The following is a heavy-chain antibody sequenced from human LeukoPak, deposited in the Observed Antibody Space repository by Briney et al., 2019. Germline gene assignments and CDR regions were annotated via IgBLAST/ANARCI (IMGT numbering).Heavy chain of an antibody. CDR2: IWYDGSNK. Sequence: GGSLRLSCAASGFTFSSYGMHWVRQAPGKGLEWVAVIWYDGSNKYYADSVKGRFTISRDNSKNTLYLQMNSLRAEDTAVYYCARGPNSNWSGLDFWGQGTLLTVSS. V-gene: IGHV3-33*01. CDR1: GFTFSSYG. D-gene: IGHD6-6*01. J-gene: IGHJ4*02. CDR3: ARGPNSNWSGLDF.